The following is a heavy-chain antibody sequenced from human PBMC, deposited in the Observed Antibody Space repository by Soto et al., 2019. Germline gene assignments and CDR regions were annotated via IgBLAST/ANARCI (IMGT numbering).Heavy chain of an antibody. J-gene: IGHJ4*02. D-gene: IGHD3-16*01. CDR3: TRGGSLYDRTKGDY. CDR1: GFTFSSYG. Sequence: QEQLVESGGGVVQPGRSLRLSCAASGFTFSSYGMHWVRQAPGKGLEWVAVIWYDGSNKYYADSVKGRFTISRDNSKNTLYLQMNSLRVEDTAVYSCTRGGSLYDRTKGDYWGPGTQVTVSS. CDR2: IWYDGSNK. V-gene: IGHV3-33*01.